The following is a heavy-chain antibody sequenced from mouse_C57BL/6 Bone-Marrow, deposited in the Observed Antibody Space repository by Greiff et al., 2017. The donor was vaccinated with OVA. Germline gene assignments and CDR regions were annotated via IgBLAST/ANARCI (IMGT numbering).Heavy chain of an antibody. CDR3: AELGLGYYFDY. Sequence: EVQLQQSGPELVKPGDSVKMSCKASGYKLTDYNMHWVKQSHGKSLEWIGYINPNNGGTSYNQKFKGKATLTVNKSSSTAYMELRSLTSEDSAVYYCAELGLGYYFDYWGQGTTLTVSS. D-gene: IGHD4-1*01. CDR2: INPNNGGT. CDR1: GYKLTDYN. J-gene: IGHJ2*01. V-gene: IGHV1-22*01.